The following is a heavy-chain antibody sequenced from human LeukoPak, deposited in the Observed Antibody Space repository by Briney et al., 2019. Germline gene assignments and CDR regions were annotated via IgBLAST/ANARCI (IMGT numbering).Heavy chain of an antibody. CDR3: ARVTHQSDDALDI. J-gene: IGHJ3*02. CDR1: GYTFTSYG. D-gene: IGHD2-2*01. CDR2: ISGYYGQT. Sequence: GASVKVSCKASGYTFTSYGISWVRQAPGQGLEWMGWISGYYGQTNYAQKLQGRVTMTTDTSTSTVYMELRSLTSDDTGVYYCARVTHQSDDALDIWGQGTMVTVSS. V-gene: IGHV1-18*01.